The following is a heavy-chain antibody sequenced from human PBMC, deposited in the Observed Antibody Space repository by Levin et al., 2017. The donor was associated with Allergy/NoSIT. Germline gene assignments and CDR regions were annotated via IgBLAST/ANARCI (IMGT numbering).Heavy chain of an antibody. Sequence: GESLKISCAASGFTFSSYGMHWVRQAPGKGLEWVAVIWYDGSNKYYADSVKGRFTISRDNSKNTLYLQMNSLRAEDTAVYYCARGRSWLSPNSFDYWGQGTLVTVSS. J-gene: IGHJ4*02. D-gene: IGHD3-22*01. CDR3: ARGRSWLSPNSFDY. CDR2: IWYDGSNK. CDR1: GFTFSSYG. V-gene: IGHV3-33*01.